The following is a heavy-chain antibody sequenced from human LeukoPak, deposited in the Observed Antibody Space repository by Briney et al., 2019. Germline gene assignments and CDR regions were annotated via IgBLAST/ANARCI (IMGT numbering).Heavy chain of an antibody. CDR3: ARDYYGDYVFDY. V-gene: IGHV3-48*01. D-gene: IGHD4-17*01. CDR1: GFTFSSYS. CDR2: ISSSSSTI. Sequence: GGSLRLSCAASGFTFSSYSMNWVRQAPGKGLEWASYISSSSSTIYYADSVKGRFTISRDYAKNSLYLQMNSLRAEDTAVYYCARDYYGDYVFDYWGQGTLVTVSS. J-gene: IGHJ4*02.